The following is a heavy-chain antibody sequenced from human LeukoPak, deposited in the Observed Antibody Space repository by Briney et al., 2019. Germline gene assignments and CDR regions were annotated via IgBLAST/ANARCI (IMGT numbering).Heavy chain of an antibody. CDR1: GFTFSSYG. V-gene: IGHV3-30*02. D-gene: IGHD3-22*01. CDR3: ASPYYYDSSGYQRAHWYSDL. J-gene: IGHJ2*01. Sequence: TGGSLRLSCAASGFTFSSYGMHWVRQAPGKGLEWVAFIRYDGSNKYYADSVKGRFTISRDNSKNTLYLQMNSLRAEDTAVYYCASPYYYDSSGYQRAHWYSDLWGRGTLVTVSS. CDR2: IRYDGSNK.